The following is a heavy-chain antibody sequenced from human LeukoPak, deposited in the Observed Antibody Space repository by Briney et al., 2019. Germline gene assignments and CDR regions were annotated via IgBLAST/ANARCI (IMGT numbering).Heavy chain of an antibody. V-gene: IGHV3-21*01. CDR3: ARGSDSGSYPSYFDF. J-gene: IGHJ4*02. Sequence: GGSLRLSCAASRFIFSGYTMNWVRQAPGKGLEWVSSISSSSSYIYYADSVKGRFTISRDSAKISLYLQMNSLRAEDTAVYYCARGSDSGSYPSYFDFWGQGTLVTVSS. D-gene: IGHD1-26*01. CDR1: RFIFSGYT. CDR2: ISSSSSYI.